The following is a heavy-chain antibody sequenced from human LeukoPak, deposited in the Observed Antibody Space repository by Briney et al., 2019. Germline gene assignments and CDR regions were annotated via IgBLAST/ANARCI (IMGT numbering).Heavy chain of an antibody. V-gene: IGHV3-23*01. CDR1: GGSFSGYY. CDR2: IGGRGTNT. D-gene: IGHD4-4*01. J-gene: IGHJ4*02. CDR3: ARWGYSNYAD. Sequence: ETLSLTCAVYGGSFSGYYWSWIRQPPGKGLEWVSAIGGRGTNTYYADSVKGRFTISRDNSKNTLYLQMNSLRAEDTAVYYCARWGYSNYADWGQGTLVTVSS.